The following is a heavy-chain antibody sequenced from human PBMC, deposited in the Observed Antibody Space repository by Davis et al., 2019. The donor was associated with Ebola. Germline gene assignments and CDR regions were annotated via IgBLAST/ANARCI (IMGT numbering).Heavy chain of an antibody. CDR1: GFTFSSYA. CDR2: ISSSGSTI. D-gene: IGHD4-17*01. CDR3: ARDPHNYGVHDAFDI. Sequence: GESLKISCAASGFTFSSYAMSWIRQAPGKGLEWVSYISSSGSTIYYADSVKGRFTISRDNAKNSLYLQMNSLRAEDTAVYYCARDPHNYGVHDAFDIWGQGTMVTVSS. J-gene: IGHJ3*02. V-gene: IGHV3-11*01.